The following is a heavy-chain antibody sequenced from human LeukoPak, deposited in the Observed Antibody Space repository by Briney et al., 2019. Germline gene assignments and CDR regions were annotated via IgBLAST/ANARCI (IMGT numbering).Heavy chain of an antibody. D-gene: IGHD3-16*02. V-gene: IGHV5-51*01. CDR2: IYPGDSDT. CDR1: GYSFTSYW. J-gene: IGHJ3*02. Sequence: GESLKISCKGSGYSFTSYWIGWVRQMPGKGLEWMGIIYPGDSDTRYSPSFQGQVTISADKSISTAYLQWSSLKASDTAMYYCARGITFGGVIVDDAFDIWGQGTMVTVSS. CDR3: ARGITFGGVIVDDAFDI.